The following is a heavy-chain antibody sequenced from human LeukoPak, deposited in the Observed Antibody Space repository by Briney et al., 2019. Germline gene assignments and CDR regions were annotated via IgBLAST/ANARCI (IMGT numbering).Heavy chain of an antibody. CDR2: INGSGGST. CDR1: GFTFSSYA. Sequence: GGPLRLSCAASGFTFSSYAMSWVRQAPGKGLEWVSAINGSGGSTYYADSVKGRFTISRDNSKNTLYLQMNSLRAEDTAVYYCARGLGSGTFPLFDYWGQGTLVTVSS. D-gene: IGHD3-10*01. J-gene: IGHJ4*02. CDR3: ARGLGSGTFPLFDY. V-gene: IGHV3-23*01.